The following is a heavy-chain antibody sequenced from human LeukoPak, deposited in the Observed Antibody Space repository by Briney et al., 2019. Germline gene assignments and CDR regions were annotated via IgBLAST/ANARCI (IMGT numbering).Heavy chain of an antibody. CDR3: ARWGSPTVDAFDV. J-gene: IGHJ3*01. CDR2: ISSSGGTT. Sequence: GGSLRLSWAASGFTFSDYYMTWVRQAPGKGLECLSYISSSGGTTFYIDSVKGRFTISRDNTKSSLYLQMNGLSAEDTAVYYCARWGSPTVDAFDVWGQGRVVTVSS. CDR1: GFTFSDYY. V-gene: IGHV3-11*01. D-gene: IGHD3-16*01.